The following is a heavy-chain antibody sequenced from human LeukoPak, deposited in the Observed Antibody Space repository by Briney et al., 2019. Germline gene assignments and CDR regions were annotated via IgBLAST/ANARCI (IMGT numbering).Heavy chain of an antibody. D-gene: IGHD6-13*01. CDR1: GFTFSSYA. CDR2: ISGSGGST. CDR3: ARLCRGATYSRSWYDWFDP. Sequence: PGGSLRLSCAASGFTFSSYAMSWVRQAPGKGLEWVSAISGSGGSTYYADSVKGRFTISRDNSKNTLYLQMNSLRAEDTAVYYCARLCRGATYSRSWYDWFDPWGRGTLVTVSS. J-gene: IGHJ5*02. V-gene: IGHV3-23*01.